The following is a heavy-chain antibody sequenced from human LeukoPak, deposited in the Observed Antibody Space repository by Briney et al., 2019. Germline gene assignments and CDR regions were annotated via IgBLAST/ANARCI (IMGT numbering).Heavy chain of an antibody. J-gene: IGHJ3*02. CDR2: IYYSGST. V-gene: IGHV4-59*01. D-gene: IGHD6-19*01. CDR3: ASGRASGWYHDAFDI. CDR1: GGSISSYY. Sequence: SETLSLTCTVSGGSISSYYWNWIRQPPGKGLEWIGYIYYSGSTNYNPSLKSRVTISVDTSKNQFSLKLSSVTAADTAVYYCASGRASGWYHDAFDIWGQGTMVTVSS.